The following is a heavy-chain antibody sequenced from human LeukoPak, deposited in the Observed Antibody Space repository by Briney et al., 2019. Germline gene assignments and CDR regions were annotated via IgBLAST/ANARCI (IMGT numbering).Heavy chain of an antibody. CDR2: ISGSGGSR. D-gene: IGHD3-10*01. CDR1: GFTFSSYG. V-gene: IGHV3-23*01. Sequence: GGSLRLSCAASGFTFSSYGMSWVRQAPGKGLEWVSAISGSGGSRDYADSVKGRLTISRDNSKNTLYLQMNSLRAEDMAVYYCAKDGIERVIMYYFDYWGQGTLVTVSS. CDR3: AKDGIERVIMYYFDY. J-gene: IGHJ4*02.